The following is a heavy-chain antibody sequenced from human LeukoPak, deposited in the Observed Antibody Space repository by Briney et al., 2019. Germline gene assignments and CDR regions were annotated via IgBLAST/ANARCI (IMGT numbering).Heavy chain of an antibody. CDR3: ARDLTMVRGGPD. D-gene: IGHD3-10*01. CDR2: ISYDGSNK. CDR1: GFTFSSYA. V-gene: IGHV3-30*04. Sequence: GGSLRLSCAASGFTFSSYAMHWVRQAPGKGLEWVAVISYDGSNKYYADSVKGRFTISRDNSKNTLYLQMNSLRAEDTAVYHCARDLTMVRGGPDWGQGTLVTVSS. J-gene: IGHJ4*02.